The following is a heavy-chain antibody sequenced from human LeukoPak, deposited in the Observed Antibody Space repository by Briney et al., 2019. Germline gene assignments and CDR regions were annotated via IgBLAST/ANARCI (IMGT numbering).Heavy chain of an antibody. CDR3: ARDMYHAFDI. J-gene: IGHJ3*02. CDR2: IYYSGST. D-gene: IGHD2-8*01. CDR1: GGSISSSGYY. Sequence: PSETLSLTCTVSGGSISSSGYYWGWSRQPPGKGLEWIGTIYYSGSTYYNPSLKSRVTISVDTSKNQFSLKLTSVTAADTAVYYCARDMYHAFDIWGQGTMVTVSS. V-gene: IGHV4-39*07.